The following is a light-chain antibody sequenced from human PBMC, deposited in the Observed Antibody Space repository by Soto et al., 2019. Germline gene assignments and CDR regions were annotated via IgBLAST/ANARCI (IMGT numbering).Light chain of an antibody. CDR1: SSNIGAGYD. Sequence: QSVLTPPPSVSGAPGQRVTISCTGTSSNIGAGYDVHLYQQLPGTAPRLLIYANNNRPSGLPDRFSASKSVTSASLAITGLRAEDEGEYFCQSFDNSHAVFGGGTKLTVL. CDR2: ANN. J-gene: IGLJ2*01. CDR3: QSFDNSHAV. V-gene: IGLV1-40*01.